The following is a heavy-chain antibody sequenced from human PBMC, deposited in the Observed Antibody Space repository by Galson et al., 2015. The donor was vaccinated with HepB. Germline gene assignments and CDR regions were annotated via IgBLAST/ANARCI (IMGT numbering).Heavy chain of an antibody. CDR3: AKATVVTRRVVNYGMDV. V-gene: IGHV1-46*01. D-gene: IGHD4-23*01. Sequence: SVKVSCKASGYTFTSYYMHWVRQAPGQGLEWMGIINPSGGSTSYAQKFQGRVTMTRDTSTSTVYMELSSLRSEDTAVYYCAKATVVTRRVVNYGMDVWGQGTTVTVSS. CDR2: INPSGGST. CDR1: GYTFTSYY. J-gene: IGHJ6*02.